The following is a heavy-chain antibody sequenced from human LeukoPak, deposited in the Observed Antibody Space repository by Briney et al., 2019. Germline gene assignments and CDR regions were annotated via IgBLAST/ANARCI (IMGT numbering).Heavy chain of an antibody. J-gene: IGHJ4*02. CDR1: GLTFSSYA. CDR3: ARDLRRGYSYGTFDY. D-gene: IGHD5-18*01. Sequence: GGSLRLSCAAAGLTFSSYAMHWVRQAPGKGLEWVAVISYDGSNKYYADSVKGRFTISRDNSKNTLYLQMNSLRAEDTAVYYCARDLRRGYSYGTFDYWGQGTLVTVSS. CDR2: ISYDGSNK. V-gene: IGHV3-30-3*01.